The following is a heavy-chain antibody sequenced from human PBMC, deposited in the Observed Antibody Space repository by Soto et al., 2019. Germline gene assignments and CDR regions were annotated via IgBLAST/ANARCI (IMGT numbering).Heavy chain of an antibody. CDR1: GGSISSSSYY. CDR2: IYYSGST. Sequence: PSETMSLTCTVSGGSISSSSYYWGWIRQPPGKGLEWIGSIYYSGSTYYNPSLKSRVTISVDTSKNQFSLKLSSVTAADTAVYYCARLIVPFSTRFDYWGQGTLVTVSS. V-gene: IGHV4-39*01. CDR3: ARLIVPFSTRFDY. J-gene: IGHJ4*02. D-gene: IGHD2-21*01.